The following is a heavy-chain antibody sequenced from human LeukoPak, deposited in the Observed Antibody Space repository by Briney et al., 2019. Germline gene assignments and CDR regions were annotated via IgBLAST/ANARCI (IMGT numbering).Heavy chain of an antibody. CDR1: GFTFGDYA. J-gene: IGHJ4*02. D-gene: IGHD2-2*01. V-gene: IGHV3-49*04. CDR2: IRSKAYGGTT. CDR3: TRVRNYYCSSTNCYPNHFDY. Sequence: GGSLRLSCTASGFTFGDYAMSWVRQAPGKGLEWVGFIRSKAYGGTTEYAASVKGRFTISRDDSKSIAYLQMNSLKTEDTAVYYCTRVRNYYCSSTNCYPNHFDYWGQGTLVTVSS.